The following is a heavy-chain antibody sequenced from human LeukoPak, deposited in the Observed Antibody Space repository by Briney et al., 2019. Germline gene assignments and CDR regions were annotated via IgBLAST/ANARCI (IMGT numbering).Heavy chain of an antibody. D-gene: IGHD3-3*01. V-gene: IGHV3-30*02. CDR1: GFTFGSYG. Sequence: GESLKISCAASGFTFGSYGMHWVRQAPGKGLEWVAFIRYDGSNKYYADSVKGRFTISRDNSKNTLYLQMNSLRAEDTAVYYCAKDYVRFVDYWGQGTLVTVSS. CDR2: IRYDGSNK. J-gene: IGHJ4*02. CDR3: AKDYVRFVDY.